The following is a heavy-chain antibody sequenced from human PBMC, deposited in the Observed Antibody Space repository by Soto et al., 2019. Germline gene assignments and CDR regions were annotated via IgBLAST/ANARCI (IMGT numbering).Heavy chain of an antibody. Sequence: GGSLRLSCAASGFTFSSYGMHWVRQAPGKGLEWVAVIWYDGSNKYYADSVKGRFTISRDNSKNTLYLQMNSLRAEDTAVYYCARVRRVHAWYWFDPWGQGTLVTVSS. CDR1: GFTFSSYG. J-gene: IGHJ5*02. CDR2: IWYDGSNK. CDR3: ARVRRVHAWYWFDP. V-gene: IGHV3-33*01. D-gene: IGHD2-15*01.